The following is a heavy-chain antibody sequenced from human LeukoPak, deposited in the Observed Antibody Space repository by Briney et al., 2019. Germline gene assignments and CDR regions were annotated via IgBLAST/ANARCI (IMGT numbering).Heavy chain of an antibody. CDR2: INHSGST. J-gene: IGHJ6*02. V-gene: IGHV4-34*01. Sequence: PSETLSLTCAVYGGSFSGYYWSWIRQPPGKGLEWIGEINHSGSTNYNPSLKRRVTISVDTSKNQYSLKLSSVTAADTAVYYCARGYVSSINLYYYGMDVWGQGTTVTVSS. CDR3: ARGYVSSINLYYYGMDV. D-gene: IGHD3-16*01. CDR1: GGSFSGYY.